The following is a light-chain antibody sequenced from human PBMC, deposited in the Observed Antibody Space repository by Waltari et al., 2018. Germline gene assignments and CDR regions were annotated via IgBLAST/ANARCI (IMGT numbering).Light chain of an antibody. Sequence: EIVLTQSPATLSLSPGERATLPCRAIQCCSSYLAWYQQKPGQAPRLLIYDASNRATGIPARFSGSGSGTDFTLTISSLEPEDFAVYYCQQRSNWPLYTFGQGTKLEIK. J-gene: IGKJ2*01. V-gene: IGKV3-11*01. CDR2: DAS. CDR3: QQRSNWPLYT. CDR1: QCCSSY.